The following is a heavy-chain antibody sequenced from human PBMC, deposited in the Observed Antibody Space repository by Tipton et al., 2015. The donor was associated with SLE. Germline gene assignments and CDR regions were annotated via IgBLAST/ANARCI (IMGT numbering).Heavy chain of an antibody. Sequence: TLSLTCTVSGGSVRNYFWTWIRQPPGKALEWIGSVSNTESANSNPSLKSRVTMSVDTSNNQFSLRLTSVTAADTAVYYCAKRGGYSTSSYYFDLWGRGTLVTVSS. V-gene: IGHV4-59*02. J-gene: IGHJ2*01. CDR1: GGSVRNYF. CDR3: AKRGGYSTSSYYFDL. D-gene: IGHD6-6*01. CDR2: VSNTESA.